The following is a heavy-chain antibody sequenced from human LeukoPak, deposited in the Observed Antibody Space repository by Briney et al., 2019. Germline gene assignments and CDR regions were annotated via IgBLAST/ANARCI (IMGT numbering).Heavy chain of an antibody. CDR1: GFTVSSNS. Sequence: PGGSLRLSCTVSGFTVSSNSMSWVRQAPGKGLEWVSFIYSAGNTHYSDSVKGRFTISRDDSKNTLYLQLNSLRAEDTALYYCARDRGSYDLGDDAFDIWGQGTMVTVSS. D-gene: IGHD3/OR15-3a*01. CDR3: ARDRGSYDLGDDAFDI. V-gene: IGHV3-53*05. J-gene: IGHJ3*02. CDR2: IYSAGNT.